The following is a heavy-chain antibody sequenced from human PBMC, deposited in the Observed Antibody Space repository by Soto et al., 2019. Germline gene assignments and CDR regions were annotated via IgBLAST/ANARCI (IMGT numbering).Heavy chain of an antibody. Sequence: SETLSLTCAVYGGSFSGYYWSWIRQPPGKGLEWIGEINHSGSTNYNPSLKSRVTISVDTSKNQFSLKLSSVTAADTAVYYCAGRKYSYGYRVYYYGMDVWGQGTTVTVSS. CDR1: GGSFSGYY. J-gene: IGHJ6*02. V-gene: IGHV4-34*01. CDR3: AGRKYSYGYRVYYYGMDV. CDR2: INHSGST. D-gene: IGHD5-18*01.